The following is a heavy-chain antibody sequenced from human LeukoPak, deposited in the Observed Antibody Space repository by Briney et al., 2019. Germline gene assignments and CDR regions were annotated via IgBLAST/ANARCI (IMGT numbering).Heavy chain of an antibody. J-gene: IGHJ4*02. D-gene: IGHD2-21*02. Sequence: PGGSLRLSCAASGFSFSSYGMHWVRQAPGKGLEWVAVIWYDGSNKYYADSVKGRFTISRDNSKNTLNLQMNSLRAEDTAVYYRARDLISGVVVTAIPYYWGQGTLVTVSS. CDR1: GFSFSSYG. CDR2: IWYDGSNK. CDR3: ARDLISGVVVTAIPYY. V-gene: IGHV3-33*01.